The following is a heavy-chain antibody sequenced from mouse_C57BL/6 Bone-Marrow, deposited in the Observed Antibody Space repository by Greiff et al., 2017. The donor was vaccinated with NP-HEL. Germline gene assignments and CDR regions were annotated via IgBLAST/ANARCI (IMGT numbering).Heavy chain of an antibody. CDR1: GYTFTSYW. CDR2: IYPGSGST. Sequence: QVQLQQPGAELVKPGASLKMSCKASGYTFTSYWITWVKQRPGQGLEWIGDIYPGSGSTNYNEKFKSKATLTVDTSSSTAYMQLSSLTSEDSAVYYCTRTGDAYFADGGQGTLVTVSA. CDR3: TRTGDAYFAD. J-gene: IGHJ3*01. V-gene: IGHV1-55*01.